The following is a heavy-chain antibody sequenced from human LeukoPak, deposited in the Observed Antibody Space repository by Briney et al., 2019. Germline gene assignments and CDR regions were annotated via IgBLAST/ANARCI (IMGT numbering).Heavy chain of an antibody. CDR1: GFTFSSYW. Sequence: GESLRLSCAVSGFTFSSYWMGWVRQAPGKGLEWVANIKQDGVEKFYVDSVRGRFIISRDNAENSLYLQMNSLRADDTAVYYCARDRGSGWDFDNWGQGTLVTVSS. V-gene: IGHV3-7*05. J-gene: IGHJ4*02. CDR2: IKQDGVEK. CDR3: ARDRGSGWDFDN. D-gene: IGHD6-19*01.